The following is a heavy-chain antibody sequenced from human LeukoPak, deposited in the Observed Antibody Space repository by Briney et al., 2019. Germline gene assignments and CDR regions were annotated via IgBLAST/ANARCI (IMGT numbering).Heavy chain of an antibody. CDR3: ARDHGGLDV. V-gene: IGHV3-48*01. CDR1: GFTFSSYS. CDR2: ISSSSSTI. J-gene: IGHJ6*04. D-gene: IGHD3-3*01. Sequence: PGGSLRLSCAASGFTFSSYSMNWVRQAPGKGLEWVSYISSSSSTIYYADSVKGRFTISRDNAKNSLYLQMNSLRAEDTAVYYCARDHGGLDVWGKGTTVTVSS.